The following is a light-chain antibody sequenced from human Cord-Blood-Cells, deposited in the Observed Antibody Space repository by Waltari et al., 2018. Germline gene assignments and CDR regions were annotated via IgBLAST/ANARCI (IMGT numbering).Light chain of an antibody. J-gene: IGLJ3*02. CDR1: SSHVGGYNY. V-gene: IGLV2-11*01. CDR2: DVS. Sequence: QSALTPPRSVSRSPGQSVTISCTGTSSHVGGYNYVSWYQQHPGKAPKLMIYDVSKRPSGVPDRFSGSKSGNTASLTISGLQAEDEADYYCCSYAGSYTWVFGGGTKLTVL. CDR3: CSYAGSYTWV.